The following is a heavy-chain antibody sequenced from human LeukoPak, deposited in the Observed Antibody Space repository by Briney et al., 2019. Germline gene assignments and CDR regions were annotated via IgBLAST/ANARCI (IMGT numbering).Heavy chain of an antibody. V-gene: IGHV3-33*01. J-gene: IGHJ5*02. CDR3: ARDLAAAATWFDP. Sequence: GGSLRLSCAASGFTFSSYGVHWVRQAPGKGLEWVAVIWYDASNRYYADSVKGRFTISRDNSKNTLYLQMNSLRAEDTAVYFCARDLAAAATWFDPWGQGTLVTVSS. CDR1: GFTFSSYG. D-gene: IGHD6-13*01. CDR2: IWYDASNR.